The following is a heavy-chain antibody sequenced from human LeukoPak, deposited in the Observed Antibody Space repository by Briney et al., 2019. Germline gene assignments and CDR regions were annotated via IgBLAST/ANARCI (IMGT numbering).Heavy chain of an antibody. CDR1: GFTFSSYA. Sequence: GGSLRLSCAASGFTFSSYAMSWVRQAPGKGLEWVSAISGSGGSTYYADSVKGRFTISRDNAKNSLYLQMKSLRAEDTAVYYCAREGYYDRSGSGAFDIWGQGTMVTVSS. CDR2: ISGSGGST. J-gene: IGHJ3*02. CDR3: AREGYYDRSGSGAFDI. D-gene: IGHD3-22*01. V-gene: IGHV3-23*01.